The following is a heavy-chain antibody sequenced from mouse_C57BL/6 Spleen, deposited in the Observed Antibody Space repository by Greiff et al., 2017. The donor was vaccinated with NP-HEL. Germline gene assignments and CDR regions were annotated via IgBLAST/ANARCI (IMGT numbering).Heavy chain of an antibody. J-gene: IGHJ2*01. CDR1: GFSLTSYG. CDR3: ARNAPLGNYEYFDY. CDR2: IWSGGST. Sequence: QVQLKESGPGLVQPSQSLSITCTVSGFSLTSYGVHWVRQSPGKGLEWLGVIWSGGSTDYNAAFISRLSISKDNSKSQVFFKMNSLQADDTAIYYCARNAPLGNYEYFDYWGQGTTLTVSS. D-gene: IGHD2-1*01. V-gene: IGHV2-2*01.